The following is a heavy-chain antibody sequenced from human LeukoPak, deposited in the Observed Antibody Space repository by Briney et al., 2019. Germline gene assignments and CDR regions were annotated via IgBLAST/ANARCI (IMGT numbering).Heavy chain of an antibody. CDR2: INHSGST. CDR1: GGSFSGYY. V-gene: IGHV4-34*01. J-gene: IGHJ5*02. Sequence: KPSETLSLTCAVYGGSFSGYYWSWIRQPPGKGLEWIGEINHSGSTNYNPSLKSRVTISVDTSKNQFSLKLSSVTAADTAVYYCARGGPWNEGYCSSTSCYTTRWFDPWGQGTLVTVSS. CDR3: ARGGPWNEGYCSSTSCYTTRWFDP. D-gene: IGHD2-2*02.